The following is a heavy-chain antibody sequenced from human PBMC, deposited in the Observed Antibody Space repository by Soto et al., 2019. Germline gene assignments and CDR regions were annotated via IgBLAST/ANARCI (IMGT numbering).Heavy chain of an antibody. CDR3: ARYYDFWSGRGGVDY. V-gene: IGHV4-30-4*01. CDR1: GGSISSGDYY. Sequence: SETLSLTCTVSGGSISSGDYYWSWIRQPPGKGLEWIGYIYYSGSTYYNPSLKSRVTISVDTSKNQFSLKLSSVTAADTAVYYCARYYDFWSGRGGVDYWGQGTLVTVSS. J-gene: IGHJ4*02. D-gene: IGHD3-3*01. CDR2: IYYSGST.